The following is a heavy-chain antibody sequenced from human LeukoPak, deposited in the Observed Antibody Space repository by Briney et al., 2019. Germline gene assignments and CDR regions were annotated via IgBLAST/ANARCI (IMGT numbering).Heavy chain of an antibody. CDR3: ARHPGRLFDY. CDR1: GGSISGYH. CDR2: IYYSGNT. V-gene: IGHV4-59*05. J-gene: IGHJ4*02. Sequence: SETLSLTCSVSGGSISGYHWSWIRQPPGKGLEWIGSIYYSGNTYYNPSLKSRVSISVDTSKNQFSLKLSSVTAADTAVYYCARHPGRLFDYWGQGTLVTVSS.